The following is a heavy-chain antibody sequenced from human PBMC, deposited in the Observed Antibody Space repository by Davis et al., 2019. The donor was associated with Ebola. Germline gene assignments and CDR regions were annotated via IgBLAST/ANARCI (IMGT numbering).Heavy chain of an antibody. D-gene: IGHD4-11*01. J-gene: IGHJ6*02. Sequence: GGSLRLSCAASGFTFSSYAMHWVRQAPGKGLEWVAVISHDGSNKYYADSVKGRFTISRDNSKNTLYLQMNSLRAEDTAVYYCARSKYYYYGMDVWGQGTTVTVSS. CDR1: GFTFSSYA. V-gene: IGHV3-30*04. CDR2: ISHDGSNK. CDR3: ARSKYYYYGMDV.